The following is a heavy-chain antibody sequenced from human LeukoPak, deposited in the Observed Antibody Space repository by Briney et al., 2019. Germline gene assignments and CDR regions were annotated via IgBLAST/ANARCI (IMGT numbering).Heavy chain of an antibody. V-gene: IGHV3-9*01. D-gene: IGHD3-16*01. Sequence: GGSLRLSCAASGFTFDDYAMHWVRQAPGKGLEWVSGISWNSGSIGYADSVKGRFTISRDNAKNSLYLQMNSLRAEDTALYYCXXXTXXXTFHAFDIWGQGTMVTVSS. CDR2: ISWNSGSI. CDR3: XXXTXXXTFHAFDI. J-gene: IGHJ3*02. CDR1: GFTFDDYA.